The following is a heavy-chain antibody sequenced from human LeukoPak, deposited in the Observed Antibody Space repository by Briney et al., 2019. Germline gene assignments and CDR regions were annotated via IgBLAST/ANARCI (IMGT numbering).Heavy chain of an antibody. J-gene: IGHJ5*02. Sequence: ASVKVSCKASGYTFTGYYMHWVRQAPGQGLEWMGWINPSSGGTNYAQKFQGRVTMTRDTSISTAYMELSRPISDDTAVYYCARHMTTANNWFDPWGQGTLVTVPP. V-gene: IGHV1-2*02. CDR3: ARHMTTANNWFDP. CDR2: INPSSGGT. D-gene: IGHD4-17*01. CDR1: GYTFTGYY.